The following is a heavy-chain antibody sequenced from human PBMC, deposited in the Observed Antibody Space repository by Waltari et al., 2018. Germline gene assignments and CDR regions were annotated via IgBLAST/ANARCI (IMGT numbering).Heavy chain of an antibody. CDR2: ISSSSSYI. Sequence: EVQLVESGGGLVKPGGSLRLSCAASGFPFRSYSMNWVRQAPGKGLEWVSSISSSSSYIYYADSVKGRFTISRDNAKNSLYLQMNSLRAEDTAVYYCVCSGGSCYRWGQGTLVTVSS. CDR3: VCSGGSCYR. J-gene: IGHJ4*02. V-gene: IGHV3-21*01. CDR1: GFPFRSYS. D-gene: IGHD2-15*01.